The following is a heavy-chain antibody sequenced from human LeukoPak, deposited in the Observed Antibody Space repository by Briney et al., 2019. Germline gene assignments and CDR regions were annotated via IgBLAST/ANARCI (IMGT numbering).Heavy chain of an antibody. CDR3: AREGPRISGSPIY. CDR1: GYTFTGYY. Sequence: ASVKVSCKASGYTFTGYYMHWVRQAPGQGLEWMGWINPNSGGTNYAQKFQGRVTMTRDTSISTAYMELSRLRSDDTAVYYCAREGPRISGSPIYWGQGTLVTVSS. V-gene: IGHV1-2*02. J-gene: IGHJ4*02. D-gene: IGHD1-26*01. CDR2: INPNSGGT.